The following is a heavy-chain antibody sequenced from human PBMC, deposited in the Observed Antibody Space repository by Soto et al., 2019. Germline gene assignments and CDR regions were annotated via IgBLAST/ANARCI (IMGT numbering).Heavy chain of an antibody. Sequence: SETLSLTCSVSNGSISGFYWTWIRQPPGKILEWIGYIHYSGRTDYNPSLTSRATMSVDTSKNQFSLNLKSITAADTAVYYCVRVGVGIGNHFDSWGRGTLVTVSS. CDR2: IHYSGRT. J-gene: IGHJ4*02. CDR1: NGSISGFY. D-gene: IGHD1-26*01. CDR3: VRVGVGIGNHFDS. V-gene: IGHV4-59*12.